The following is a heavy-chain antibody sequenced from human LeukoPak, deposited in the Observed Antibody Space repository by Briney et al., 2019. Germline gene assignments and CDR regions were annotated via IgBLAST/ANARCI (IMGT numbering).Heavy chain of an antibody. D-gene: IGHD3-9*01. CDR1: GYIFTSYG. J-gene: IGHJ6*02. CDR3: AAGYFDWLSPHYYYYYGMDV. Sequence: ASVNVSCKASGYIFTSYGISWVRQAPGQGLEGMGWISAYNGNTNYAQKLQSRVTMTTDTSTSTAYMELRSLRSDDTAMYYCAAGYFDWLSPHYYYYYGMDVWGQGTTVTVSS. CDR2: ISAYNGNT. V-gene: IGHV1-18*01.